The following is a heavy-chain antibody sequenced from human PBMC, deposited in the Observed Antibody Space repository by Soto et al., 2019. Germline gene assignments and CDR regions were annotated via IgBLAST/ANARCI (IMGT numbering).Heavy chain of an antibody. V-gene: IGHV1-24*01. CDR2: FDPEDGET. J-gene: IGHJ6*03. CDR1: GYTLTELS. Sequence: ASVQVSCKVSGYTLTELSMHWVRQAPGKGLEWMGSFDPEDGETIYAQKFQGRVTMTEDTSTDTAYMELSSLRSEDTAVYYCATSPAQGYYYYMDVWGKGTTVTVSS. CDR3: ATSPAQGYYYYMDV.